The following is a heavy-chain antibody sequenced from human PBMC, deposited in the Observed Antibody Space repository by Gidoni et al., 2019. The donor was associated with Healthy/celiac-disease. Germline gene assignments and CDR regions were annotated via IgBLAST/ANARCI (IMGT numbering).Heavy chain of an antibody. D-gene: IGHD2-15*01. V-gene: IGHV1-18*01. CDR3: ARDPRSGCSGGSCDGDWFDP. CDR2: ISAYKGNT. J-gene: IGHJ5*02. CDR1: CYTFTCYG. Sequence: QVQLVQSGSVVTTPGASVKVSCKASCYTFTCYGIRWLRQAPGQGLEWMGWISAYKGNTNYAQKPQGRVTMTTDTSTSIAYMELRSLRSDDTAVYYCARDPRSGCSGGSCDGDWFDPWGQGTLVTVSS.